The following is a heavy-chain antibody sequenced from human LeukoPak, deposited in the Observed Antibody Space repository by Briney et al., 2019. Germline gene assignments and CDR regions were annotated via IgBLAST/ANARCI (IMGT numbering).Heavy chain of an antibody. CDR2: ISSSSSTI. D-gene: IGHD4-23*01. J-gene: IGHJ3*02. V-gene: IGHV3-48*01. Sequence: PGGSLRLSCAASGFTFSSYSMNWVRQAPGKGLEWVSYISSSSSTIYYADSVKGRFTISRDNAKNSLYLQMNSLRAEDTAVYYCARGRWLASNDAFDIWGQGTMVTVSS. CDR1: GFTFSSYS. CDR3: ARGRWLASNDAFDI.